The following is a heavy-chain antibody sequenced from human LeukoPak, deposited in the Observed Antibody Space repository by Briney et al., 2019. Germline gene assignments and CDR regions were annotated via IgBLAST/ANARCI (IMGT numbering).Heavy chain of an antibody. CDR2: MNPNSGNT. D-gene: IGHD3-10*01. CDR3: ARREGRYYYGSGSRPRWFDP. J-gene: IGHJ5*02. CDR1: GYTFTSYD. Sequence: GASVKVSCKASGYTFTSYDINWVRQATGQGLKGMGWMNPNSGNTGYAQKFQGRVTMTRNTSISTAYMELSSLRSEDTAVYYCARREGRYYYGSGSRPRWFDPWGQGTLVTVSS. V-gene: IGHV1-8*01.